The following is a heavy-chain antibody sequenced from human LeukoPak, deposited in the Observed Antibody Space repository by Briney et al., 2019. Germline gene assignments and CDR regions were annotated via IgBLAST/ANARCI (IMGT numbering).Heavy chain of an antibody. CDR3: ARGEYMYGHDIDF. Sequence: ASVKVSCKAYGYTFNRYDINWVRRATGQGLEGRGWMNPDNGNTGYAQKFQGRLTMTSNTSISTVYMELSSLRYEDTAIYYCARGEYMYGHDIDFWGQGTLVTVSS. V-gene: IGHV1-8*01. J-gene: IGHJ4*02. D-gene: IGHD2/OR15-2a*01. CDR1: GYTFNRYD. CDR2: MNPDNGNT.